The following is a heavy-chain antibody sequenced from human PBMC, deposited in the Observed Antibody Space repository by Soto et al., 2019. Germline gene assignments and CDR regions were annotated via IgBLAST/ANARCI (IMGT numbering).Heavy chain of an antibody. CDR1: GYTFTSYD. J-gene: IGHJ4*02. CDR3: ARGSFRGTEWLFRRLVSLFYFDY. D-gene: IGHD3-3*01. CDR2: MNPNSGNT. V-gene: IGHV1-8*01. Sequence: QVQLVQSGAEVKKPGASVKVSCKASGYTFTSYDINWVRQATGQGLEWMGWMNPNSGNTGYAQKFQGRVTMTRNTSISTAYMELSSLRSEDTAVYYCARGSFRGTEWLFRRLVSLFYFDYWGQGTLVTVSS.